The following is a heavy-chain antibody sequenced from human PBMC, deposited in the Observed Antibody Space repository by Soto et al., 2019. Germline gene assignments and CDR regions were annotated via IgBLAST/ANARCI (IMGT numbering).Heavy chain of an antibody. V-gene: IGHV3-30*18. CDR2: ISYDGSNK. Sequence: GGSLRLSCAASGFTFSSYGMHWVRQAPGKGLEWVAVISYDGSNKYYADSVKGRFTISRDNSKNTLYLQRNSLGAEDTAVSYCAKDYYDYVWGSYRYTGSVWAFYYGMDVWGQGTTVTVSS. J-gene: IGHJ6*02. D-gene: IGHD3-16*02. CDR3: AKDYYDYVWGSYRYTGSVWAFYYGMDV. CDR1: GFTFSSYG.